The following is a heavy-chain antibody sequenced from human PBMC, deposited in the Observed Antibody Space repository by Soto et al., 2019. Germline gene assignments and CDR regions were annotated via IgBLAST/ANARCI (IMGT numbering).Heavy chain of an antibody. Sequence: QVPLVQSGAEVKKPGASVKVSCKASGYTFTSYGISWVRQAPGQGLEWMGWNSAYNGNTNYAQKLQGRVTMTTDTSTSTAYMELRSLRSDDTAVYYCARDRVVRGVIPSQYYYYGMDVWGQGTTVTVSS. J-gene: IGHJ6*02. V-gene: IGHV1-18*01. CDR1: GYTFTSYG. CDR3: ARDRVVRGVIPSQYYYYGMDV. D-gene: IGHD3-10*01. CDR2: NSAYNGNT.